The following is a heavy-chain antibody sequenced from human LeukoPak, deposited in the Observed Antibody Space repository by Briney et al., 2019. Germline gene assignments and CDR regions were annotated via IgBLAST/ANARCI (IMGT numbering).Heavy chain of an antibody. J-gene: IGHJ4*02. CDR2: IKQDGSQK. Sequence: GGSLSLSCAASGFTFSSYWMSWVRQAPGKGLEWVANIKQDGSQKYYVDSVKGRFIISRDNAKSSLFLQMSSLRVEDTAVYYCTRELPTYYFDYWGQGSLVAVSS. D-gene: IGHD2-15*01. CDR3: TRELPTYYFDY. V-gene: IGHV3-7*05. CDR1: GFTFSSYW.